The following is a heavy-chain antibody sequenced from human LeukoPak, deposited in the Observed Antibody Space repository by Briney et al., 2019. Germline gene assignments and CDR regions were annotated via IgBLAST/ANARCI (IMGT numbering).Heavy chain of an antibody. CDR1: GFTFSSYS. CDR3: AREGSSSPYYFDD. Sequence: PGGSLRLSCAASGFTFSSYSMNWVRQAPGKGLEWVSSISSSSSYIYYADSVKGRFTISRDNAKNSLYLQMNSLRAEDTAVYYCAREGSSSPYYFDDWSQGTLVTVSS. CDR2: ISSSSSYI. D-gene: IGHD6-6*01. V-gene: IGHV3-21*01. J-gene: IGHJ4*01.